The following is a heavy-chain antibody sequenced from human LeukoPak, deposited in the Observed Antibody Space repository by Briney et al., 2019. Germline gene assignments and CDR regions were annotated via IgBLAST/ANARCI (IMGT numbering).Heavy chain of an antibody. CDR1: GGSISSGSYY. CDR2: INTSRNT. Sequence: SETLSLTCTVSGGSISSGSYYWSWIRQPAGRGLEWIGRINTSRNTNYNPSLKSGVTVSVDATKNQVSLKLSSVTAADTAVYYCASRGFGELSDPYYYYYMDVWGKGTTVTVSS. V-gene: IGHV4-61*02. D-gene: IGHD3-10*01. CDR3: ASRGFGELSDPYYYYYMDV. J-gene: IGHJ6*03.